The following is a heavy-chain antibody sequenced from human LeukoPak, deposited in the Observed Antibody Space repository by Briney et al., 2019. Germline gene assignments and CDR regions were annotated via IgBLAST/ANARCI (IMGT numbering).Heavy chain of an antibody. CDR1: GGSISGYY. CDR3: ARSDSSGYYYGY. CDR2: INHSGST. D-gene: IGHD3-22*01. Sequence: PSETLSLTCTVSGGSISGYYWSWIRQPPGKGLEWIGEINHSGSTNYNPSLKSRVTISVDTSKNQFSLKLSSVTAADTAVYYCARSDSSGYYYGYWGQGTLVTVSS. J-gene: IGHJ4*02. V-gene: IGHV4-34*01.